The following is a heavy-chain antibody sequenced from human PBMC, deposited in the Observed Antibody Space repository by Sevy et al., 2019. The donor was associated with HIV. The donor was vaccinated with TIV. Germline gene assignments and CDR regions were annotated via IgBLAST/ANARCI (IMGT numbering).Heavy chain of an antibody. D-gene: IGHD2-21*01. CDR3: VKEGGGEGGDH. CDR2: IQYDGSDK. Sequence: GGSLRHSCAASGFSFSSYGMHWVRQAPGKGLEWMSYIQYDGSDKDYADSVKGRFTISRDNSKNTLYLQMNSLRVEDTAVFYCVKEGGGEGGDHWGQGTLVTVSS. CDR1: GFSFSSYG. J-gene: IGHJ4*02. V-gene: IGHV3-30*02.